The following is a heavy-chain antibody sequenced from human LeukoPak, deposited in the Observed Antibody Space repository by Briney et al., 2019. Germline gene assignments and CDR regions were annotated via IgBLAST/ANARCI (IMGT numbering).Heavy chain of an antibody. CDR1: GGSISSYY. J-gene: IGHJ5*02. CDR3: AGDDPEDWFDP. Sequence: PSETLSLTCSVSGGSISSYYWSWIRQPAGKGLEWIGRIYTSGSSNYNPSLKSRATMSVDTSKNQFSLKLSSVTAADTAVYYCAGDDPEDWFDPWGQGTLVSVSS. V-gene: IGHV4-4*07. CDR2: IYTSGSS.